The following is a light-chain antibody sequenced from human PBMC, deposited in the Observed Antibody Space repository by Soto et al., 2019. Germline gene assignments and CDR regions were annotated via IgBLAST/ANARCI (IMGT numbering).Light chain of an antibody. CDR3: CSYAGTPYV. CDR1: RSDVGGYNY. CDR2: GVS. Sequence: QSVLTQPRSVSASPGQSVTISCTGTRSDVGGYNYVSWYQHHPGKAPKLMIYGVSARPSGVPDRFSGSKSGNTASLTISGLQAEDEDDYYCCSYAGTPYVFGTGTKVTVL. J-gene: IGLJ1*01. V-gene: IGLV2-11*01.